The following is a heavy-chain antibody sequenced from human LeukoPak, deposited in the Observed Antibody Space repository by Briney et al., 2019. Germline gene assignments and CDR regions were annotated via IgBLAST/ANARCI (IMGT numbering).Heavy chain of an antibody. Sequence: SETLSLTCAVYGGSFSGYYWSWIRQPPGKGLEWIGEINHSGSTNYNPSLKSRVTISVDTSKNQFSLKLSSVTAADTAVYYCARGGRFIPYGSGSYYEWVPHPWGQGTLVTVSS. V-gene: IGHV4-34*01. J-gene: IGHJ5*02. D-gene: IGHD3-10*01. CDR3: ARGGRFIPYGSGSYYEWVPHP. CDR1: GGSFSGYY. CDR2: INHSGST.